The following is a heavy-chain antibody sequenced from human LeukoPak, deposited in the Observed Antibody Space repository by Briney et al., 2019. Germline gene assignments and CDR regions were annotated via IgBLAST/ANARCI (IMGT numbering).Heavy chain of an antibody. V-gene: IGHV3-74*01. D-gene: IGHD3-10*01. CDR1: GFTSSTYW. Sequence: PGESLRLSCAASGFTSSTYWMHWVRQAPGKGLVWVSRINSDGYSTSYADSVKGRFTISRDNAKNALYLQMNSLRAEDTAVYYCARDLQARGLWGQGTLVTVSS. CDR3: ARDLQARGL. CDR2: INSDGYST. J-gene: IGHJ4*02.